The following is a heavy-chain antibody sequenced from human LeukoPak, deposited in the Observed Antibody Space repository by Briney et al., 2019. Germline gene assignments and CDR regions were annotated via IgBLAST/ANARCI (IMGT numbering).Heavy chain of an antibody. V-gene: IGHV4-59*01. CDR2: IYYRGST. CDR1: GGSISSYY. J-gene: IGHJ5*01. Sequence: PSETLSLTCTVSGGSISSYYWSWIRQPPGKGLELIGYIYYRGSTNYNPSLKSRVTIPVGTSKNQFSLKLTSVTAADTAVYYCASSATNNWLDYWGQGTLVTVSS. CDR3: ASSATNNWLDY. D-gene: IGHD6-25*01.